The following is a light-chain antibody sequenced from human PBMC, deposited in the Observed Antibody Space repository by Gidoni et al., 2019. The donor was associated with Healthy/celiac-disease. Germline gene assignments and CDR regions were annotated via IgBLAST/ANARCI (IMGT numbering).Light chain of an antibody. J-gene: IGKJ2*01. CDR1: QSVSCN. CDR3: QQYNTWPYT. CDR2: GAS. Sequence: EIVMTPSPATLSVSPGERATLSGRASQSVSCNLARYQPKPGQAPLLLIYGASSRATRIPARFSGSGSGTEFTLTISSLQSEDFAVYYWQQYNTWPYTFXXXTKLEIK. V-gene: IGKV3-15*01.